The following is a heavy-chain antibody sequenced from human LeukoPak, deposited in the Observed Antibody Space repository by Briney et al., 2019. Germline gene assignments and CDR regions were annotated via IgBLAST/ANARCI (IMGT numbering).Heavy chain of an antibody. Sequence: PSETLSLTCTVSGGSISSYYWSWIGQPPGKGLEWIGYIYYSGSTNYNPSLKSRVTISVDTSKNQFSLKLSSVTAADTAEYYCARACSGYHEGNFDYWGQGTLVTVSS. CDR1: GGSISSYY. CDR3: ARACSGYHEGNFDY. V-gene: IGHV4-59*01. D-gene: IGHD3-22*01. J-gene: IGHJ4*02. CDR2: IYYSGST.